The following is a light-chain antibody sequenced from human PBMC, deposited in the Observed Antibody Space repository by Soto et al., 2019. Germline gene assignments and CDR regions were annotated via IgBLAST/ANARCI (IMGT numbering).Light chain of an antibody. V-gene: IGKV3-20*01. Sequence: EIVLTQSPGTLSLSPGDRATLSCRASQSVRSNYLAWYQQKPGQAPRLLISGASSRATGIPDRFSGSGSGTDFTLTISRLEPEDFAVYYCQQYGSSPPWTFGQGTKVEIK. CDR1: QSVRSNY. J-gene: IGKJ1*01. CDR2: GAS. CDR3: QQYGSSPPWT.